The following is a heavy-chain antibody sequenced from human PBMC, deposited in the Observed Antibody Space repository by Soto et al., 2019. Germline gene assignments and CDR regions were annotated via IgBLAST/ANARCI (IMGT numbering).Heavy chain of an antibody. CDR3: ARAAYGSGYSYVMDV. CDR1: GGSFSGYY. CDR2: INHSGST. D-gene: IGHD3-10*01. Sequence: QVQLQQWGAGLLKPSETLSLTCAVYGGSFSGYYWSWIRQPPGKGLEWIGEINHSGSTNYNPSLKSRDAISVDTSNNQSSPKLNSVTAADTALYYCARAAYGSGYSYVMDVWGQGTTVTVSS. V-gene: IGHV4-34*01. J-gene: IGHJ6*02.